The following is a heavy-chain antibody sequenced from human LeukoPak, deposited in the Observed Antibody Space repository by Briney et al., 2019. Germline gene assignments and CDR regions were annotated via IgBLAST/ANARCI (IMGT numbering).Heavy chain of an antibody. D-gene: IGHD3-16*02. V-gene: IGHV4-30-4*07. J-gene: IGHJ4*02. CDR2: IDYSGST. CDR1: AASISSGGYS. Sequence: SETLSLTCAVSAASISSGGYSWSWIRQPPGKGLEWIGYIDYSGSTYYNPSLKSRVTISENMSKNQFSLKLSSVTAAETAVYYCARDRGSMTTFGGVIAKGAQYWGQGILVTVSS. CDR3: ARDRGSMTTFGGVIAKGAQY.